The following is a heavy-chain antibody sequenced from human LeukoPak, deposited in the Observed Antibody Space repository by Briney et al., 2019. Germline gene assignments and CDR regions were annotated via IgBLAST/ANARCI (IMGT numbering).Heavy chain of an antibody. V-gene: IGHV1-18*01. CDR1: GYTFKSYG. CDR2: ISAYNGNT. D-gene: IGHD3-9*01. Sequence: ASMKVSCKASGYTFKSYGISWVRQAPGQGLEWMGWISAYNGNTNYAQKLQGRVTMTTDTSTSTAYMELRSLRSDDTAVYYCARDRSQGYFDWLLSNTNAFDIWGQGTMVTVSS. CDR3: ARDRSQGYFDWLLSNTNAFDI. J-gene: IGHJ3*02.